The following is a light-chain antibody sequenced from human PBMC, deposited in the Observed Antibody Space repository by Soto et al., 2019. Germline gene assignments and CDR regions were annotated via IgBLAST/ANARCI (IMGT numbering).Light chain of an antibody. Sequence: DIQVTQSPSTLSASVGDRVTITCRASQSIRYWLAWHQQKPGKAPQVLIYDVSTLQKGVPSRFSGSGFGTEFTLNISSLQPDDFATYYCQQYHGFPYTFGLGTKVDI. J-gene: IGKJ2*01. CDR1: QSIRYW. CDR2: DVS. V-gene: IGKV1-5*01. CDR3: QQYHGFPYT.